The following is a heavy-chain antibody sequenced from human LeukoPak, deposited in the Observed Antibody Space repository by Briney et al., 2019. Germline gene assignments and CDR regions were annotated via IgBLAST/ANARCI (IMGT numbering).Heavy chain of an antibody. V-gene: IGHV3-7*01. Sequence: GGSLRLSCAASGFTFSSYSMNWVRQAPGKGLEWVANIKQDGSEKYYVDSVKGRFTISRDNAKNTLYLQMNSLRAEDTAVYYCARGGYVWGSYRYLNYWGQGTLVTVSS. CDR3: ARGGYVWGSYRYLNY. D-gene: IGHD3-16*02. CDR2: IKQDGSEK. J-gene: IGHJ4*02. CDR1: GFTFSSYS.